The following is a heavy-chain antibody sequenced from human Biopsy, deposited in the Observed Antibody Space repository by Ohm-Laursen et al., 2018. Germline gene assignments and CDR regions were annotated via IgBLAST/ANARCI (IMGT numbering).Heavy chain of an antibody. CDR2: INPNSGGT. CDR1: GYTFIDYY. J-gene: IGHJ5*02. CDR3: ARPSGGVSTIGFDP. V-gene: IGHV1-2*02. D-gene: IGHD5/OR15-5a*01. Sequence: ASVKVSCKASGYTFIDYYIHWVRQAPGQGLEWMGWINPNSGGTKYAQKFQGRVTMAGDTSISTAYMDLSRLTSADTGIYYCARPSGGVSTIGFDPWGQGTLVIVSS.